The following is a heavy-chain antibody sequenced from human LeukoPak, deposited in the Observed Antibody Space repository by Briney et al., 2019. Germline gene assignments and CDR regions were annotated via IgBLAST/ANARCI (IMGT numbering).Heavy chain of an antibody. Sequence: KPSETLSLTCTVSGGSISSGDYYWRWIRQPPGKGLEWIGYIYYSGSTYYNPSLKSRVTISVDTSKNQFSLKLSSVTAADTAVYYCARLQWGGIAAAVWGQGTLVTVSS. J-gene: IGHJ4*02. CDR1: GGSISSGDYY. D-gene: IGHD6-13*01. V-gene: IGHV4-30-4*01. CDR3: ARLQWGGIAAAV. CDR2: IYYSGST.